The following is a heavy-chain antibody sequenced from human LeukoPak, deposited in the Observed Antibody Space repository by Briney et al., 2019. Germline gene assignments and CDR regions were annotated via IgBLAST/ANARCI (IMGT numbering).Heavy chain of an antibody. CDR2: ISAYNGNT. CDR1: GGTFSSYA. J-gene: IGHJ4*02. D-gene: IGHD6-13*01. Sequence: ASVKVSCKASGGTFSSYAFSWVRQAPGQGLEWMGWISAYNGNTNYAQKLQGRVTMTTDTSTSTAYMELRSLRSDDTAVYYCARDKPQLLDNDYWGQGTLVTVSS. V-gene: IGHV1-18*04. CDR3: ARDKPQLLDNDY.